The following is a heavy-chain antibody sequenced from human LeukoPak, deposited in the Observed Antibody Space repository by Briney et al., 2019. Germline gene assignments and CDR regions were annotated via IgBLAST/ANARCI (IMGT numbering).Heavy chain of an antibody. V-gene: IGHV1-69*05. D-gene: IGHD1-20*01. CDR2: IIPIFGTA. J-gene: IGHJ6*03. CDR3: ARMYNWNPNYYYYYMDV. CDR1: GGTFSSYA. Sequence: SVKVSCKSSGGTFSSYAISWVRQAPGQGLEWMGGIIPIFGTANYAQKFQGRVTITTDESTSTAYMELSSLRSEDTAVYYCARMYNWNPNYYYYYMDVWGKGTTVTVSS.